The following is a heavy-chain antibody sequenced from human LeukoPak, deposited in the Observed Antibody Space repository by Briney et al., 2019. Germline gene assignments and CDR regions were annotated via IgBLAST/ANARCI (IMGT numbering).Heavy chain of an antibody. Sequence: PGGSLRLSCAASGFTFSSYWMSWVRQAPGKGLEWVANINQDGSEKYYVDSVKGRFTISRDNAKNSLYLQMNSLRAEDTAVYYCARPLGSGYDYPTYFDYWGQGTLVTVSS. CDR3: ARPLGSGYDYPTYFDY. J-gene: IGHJ4*02. CDR2: INQDGSEK. D-gene: IGHD5-12*01. V-gene: IGHV3-7*01. CDR1: GFTFSSYW.